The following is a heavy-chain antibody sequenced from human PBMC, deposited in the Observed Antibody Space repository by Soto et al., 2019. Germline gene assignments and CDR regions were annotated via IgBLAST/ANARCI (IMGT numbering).Heavy chain of an antibody. J-gene: IGHJ4*02. V-gene: IGHV4-30-4*01. CDR2: IYYSGST. CDR1: GGSISSGDYY. D-gene: IGHD5-12*01. Sequence: SETLSLTCTVSGGSISSGDYYWSWIRQPPGKGLEWIGYIYYSGSTYYNPSLKSRVTISVDTSKNQFSLKLSSVTAADTAVYHCARETQDGYNSAPFDYWGQGTLVTVSS. CDR3: ARETQDGYNSAPFDY.